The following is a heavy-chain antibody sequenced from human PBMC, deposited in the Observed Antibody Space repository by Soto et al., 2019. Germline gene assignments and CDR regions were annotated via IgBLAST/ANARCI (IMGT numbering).Heavy chain of an antibody. CDR2: INHSGST. Sequence: QVQLQQWGAGLLKPSETLSLTCAVYGGSFSGYYWSWIRQPPGKGLEWIGEINHSGSTNYNPSLKSRVTISVDTSKNQFSLKLSSVTAADTAVYYCAREDSGYFDYWGQGTLVTVSS. CDR1: GGSFSGYY. J-gene: IGHJ4*02. V-gene: IGHV4-34*01. CDR3: AREDSGYFDY. D-gene: IGHD3-10*01.